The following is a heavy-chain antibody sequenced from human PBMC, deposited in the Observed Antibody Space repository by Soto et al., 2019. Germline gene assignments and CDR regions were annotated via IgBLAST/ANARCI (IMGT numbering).Heavy chain of an antibody. CDR1: GGSVSGYF. J-gene: IGHJ4*02. D-gene: IGHD1-7*01. CDR3: ASRDPGTSVDY. Sequence: PSETLSLPCTVSGGSVSGYFWSWIRQPPGKGLEWLGYIFYAGNTMYHPSVKSRVTISVDTSKNQFSLKVTSLTAADTAVYYCASRDPGTSVDYWGQGTLVTVSS. V-gene: IGHV4-59*08. CDR2: IFYAGNT.